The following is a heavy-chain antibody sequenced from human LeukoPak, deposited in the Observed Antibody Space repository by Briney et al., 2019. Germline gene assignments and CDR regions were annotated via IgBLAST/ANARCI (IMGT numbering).Heavy chain of an antibody. D-gene: IGHD2-2*01. CDR1: GFTFSNAW. Sequence: PGGSLRLSCAASGFTFSNAWMSWVRQAPGKGLEWVDRIKSKTDGGTSDYAAPVKGRFTISRDDSKNTLYLQMNSLKTEDTAVYYCTIRTIRWSFDYWGQGTLVTVSS. CDR2: IKSKTDGGTS. V-gene: IGHV3-15*01. CDR3: TIRTIRWSFDY. J-gene: IGHJ4*02.